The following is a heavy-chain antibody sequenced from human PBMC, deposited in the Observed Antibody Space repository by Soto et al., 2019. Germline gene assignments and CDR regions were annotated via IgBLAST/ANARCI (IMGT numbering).Heavy chain of an antibody. CDR2: IYYSGST. D-gene: IGHD2-21*02. Sequence: SETLSLTCTVSGDSSSSYYWSWVRQPPGKGLEWIGYIYYSGSTNYNPSLKSRVTISVDTSKNQFSLKLSSVTAADTAVYYCARVCGGDCRHGMEVWGKGTTVTVSS. CDR3: ARVCGGDCRHGMEV. CDR1: GDSSSSYY. J-gene: IGHJ6*04. V-gene: IGHV4-59*01.